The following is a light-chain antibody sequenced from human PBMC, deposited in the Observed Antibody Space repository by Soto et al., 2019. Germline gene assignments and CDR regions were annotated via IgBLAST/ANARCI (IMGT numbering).Light chain of an antibody. V-gene: IGKV3-20*01. J-gene: IGKJ4*01. CDR2: ATS. Sequence: EIVLTQSPGTLSLSPGERATLSCRASQSFRSNYLAWYQQRPGQAPRLLIYATSSRATGVPDRFSGSGSGTDFTLTIRRLEPEDFAVYYCHQYASVQGLTFGGG. CDR1: QSFRSNY. CDR3: HQYASVQGLT.